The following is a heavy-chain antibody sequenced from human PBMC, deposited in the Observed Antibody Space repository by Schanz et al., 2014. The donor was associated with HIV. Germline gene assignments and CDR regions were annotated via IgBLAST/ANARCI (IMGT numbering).Heavy chain of an antibody. D-gene: IGHD4-17*01. CDR3: AKVTPLRCLDY. Sequence: EVQLVESGGGLVKPGGSLRLSCAASGFTFSSKSMSWVRQAPGKGLEWVSSISAGSESVKYADSVRGRFTISRDNTESSLFLRMNSLTTEDTAVYYCAKVTPLRCLDYWGQGTLVTVSS. CDR1: GFTFSSKS. V-gene: IGHV3-21*02. CDR2: ISAGSESV. J-gene: IGHJ4*02.